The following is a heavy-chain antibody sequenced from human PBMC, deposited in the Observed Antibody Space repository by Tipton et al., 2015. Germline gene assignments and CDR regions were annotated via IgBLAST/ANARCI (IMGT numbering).Heavy chain of an antibody. V-gene: IGHV3-74*01. CDR1: GFTFSRYW. Sequence: GSLRLSCAASGFTFSRYWMHWVRQVPGKGLMWVSRTDEWGSVTDYADSVRGRFTISRDNAKNTLYLQMSFLRAEDTAVYYCARDLGGRFGQWGQGTLVTVSS. CDR2: TDEWGSVT. CDR3: ARDLGGRFGQ. D-gene: IGHD4-23*01. J-gene: IGHJ5*02.